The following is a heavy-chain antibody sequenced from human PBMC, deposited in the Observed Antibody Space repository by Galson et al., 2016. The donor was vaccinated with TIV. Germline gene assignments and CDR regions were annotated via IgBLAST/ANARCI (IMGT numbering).Heavy chain of an antibody. Sequence: SLRLSCAASGFTFSSYGMHWVRQAPGKGLEWVALIWYDGSNKYYGDSVKGRFTISRDNSKNTLYLHMNSLRGDDTAIYYCAKEVSSESQLGYYYYYGMDVWGQGTTVTVSS. V-gene: IGHV3-30*02. CDR2: IWYDGSNK. J-gene: IGHJ6*02. CDR1: GFTFSSYG. CDR3: AKEVSSESQLGYYYYYGMDV. D-gene: IGHD3-10*01.